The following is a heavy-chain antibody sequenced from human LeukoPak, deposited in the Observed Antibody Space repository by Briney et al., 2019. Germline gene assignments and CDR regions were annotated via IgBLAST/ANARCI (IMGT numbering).Heavy chain of an antibody. Sequence: PSETLSLTCTVSDDSISSTNFYWVWIRQPPGKGLESIGSVHYSGGTYYNPSLKSRVTMSIDSSKRQFSLRLTSVTAADMAVYYCAREWAAGGNSLDYWGQGTLVTVSS. CDR2: VHYSGGT. D-gene: IGHD4-23*01. CDR3: AREWAAGGNSLDY. V-gene: IGHV4-39*07. J-gene: IGHJ4*02. CDR1: DDSISSTNFY.